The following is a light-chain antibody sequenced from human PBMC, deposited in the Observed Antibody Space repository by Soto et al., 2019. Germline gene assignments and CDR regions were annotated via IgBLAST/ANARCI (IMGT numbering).Light chain of an antibody. Sequence: QSALTQPASVSGSPGQSITISCTGTSSDVGGYNYVSWYQQHPGKAPKLMIYDVSNRPSGVSNRFSGSKSVNTASLTISGLQAEDEADYYCSSYTSISPSVVFGGGTKLTVL. J-gene: IGLJ2*01. CDR2: DVS. V-gene: IGLV2-14*01. CDR1: SSDVGGYNY. CDR3: SSYTSISPSVV.